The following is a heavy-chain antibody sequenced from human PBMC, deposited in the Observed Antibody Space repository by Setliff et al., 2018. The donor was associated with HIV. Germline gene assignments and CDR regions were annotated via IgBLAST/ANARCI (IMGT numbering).Heavy chain of an antibody. D-gene: IGHD1-26*01. CDR2: IYHTGKT. J-gene: IGHJ5*02. V-gene: IGHV4-31*03. Sequence: LSLTCTVSGDPLFIGGYYWSWIRQHPGGGLEWIGYIYHTGKTYYNPSLQSRIIMSLDMSQNQFSLKLSSVTAADTAVYYCAKEGNSVDNWLDPWGPGTLVTVSS. CDR1: GDPLFIGGYY. CDR3: AKEGNSVDNWLDP.